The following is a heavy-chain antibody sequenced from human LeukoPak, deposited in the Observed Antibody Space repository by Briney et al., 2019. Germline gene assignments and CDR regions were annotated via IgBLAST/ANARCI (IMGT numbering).Heavy chain of an antibody. Sequence: PSETLSLTCTVSGDSISSSSCYWGWIRQPPGKGLEWIGNIYYSGSTYYNPSLKSRVTISVDTSKNQFSLKLSSVTAADTAVYYCARDGETYYYDSSGYYFRVGAFDIWGQGTMVTVSS. CDR2: IYYSGST. V-gene: IGHV4-39*07. CDR3: ARDGETYYYDSSGYYFRVGAFDI. CDR1: GDSISSSSCY. D-gene: IGHD3-22*01. J-gene: IGHJ3*02.